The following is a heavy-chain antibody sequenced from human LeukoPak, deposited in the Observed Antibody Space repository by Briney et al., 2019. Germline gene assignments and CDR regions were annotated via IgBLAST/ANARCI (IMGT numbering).Heavy chain of an antibody. D-gene: IGHD2-15*01. Sequence: GGSLRLSCAASGFTFSHYSMNWVRQAPGNGLEWVSSISSSSNYIYYADSVKGRFSISRDNAKNSVYLQMNSLRAEDTAVYYCARVRAHYGVVVAATSDYWGQGTLVTVSS. CDR3: ARVRAHYGVVVAATSDY. V-gene: IGHV3-21*01. CDR2: ISSSSNYI. J-gene: IGHJ4*02. CDR1: GFTFSHYS.